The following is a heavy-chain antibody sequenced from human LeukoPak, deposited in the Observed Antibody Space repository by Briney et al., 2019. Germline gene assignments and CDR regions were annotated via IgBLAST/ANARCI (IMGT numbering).Heavy chain of an antibody. J-gene: IGHJ4*02. CDR1: GYTFTGYH. D-gene: IGHD2-2*01. CDR2: INPNSGDT. V-gene: IGHV1-2*06. Sequence: ASVKVSCRASGYTFTGYHIHWVRQAPGQGLEWMGRINPNSGDTNYAQNFQGRVTMARDTSINTAYMELSRLRSDDTAVYYCARDYCSSTSCLFDYWGQGTLVTVSS. CDR3: ARDYCSSTSCLFDY.